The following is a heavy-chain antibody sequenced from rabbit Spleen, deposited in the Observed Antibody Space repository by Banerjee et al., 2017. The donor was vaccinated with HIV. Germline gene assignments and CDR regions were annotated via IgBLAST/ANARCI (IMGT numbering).Heavy chain of an antibody. CDR3: ARSSILRAYGMDL. D-gene: IGHD1-1*01. CDR2: IAGSSSGFT. J-gene: IGHJ6*01. V-gene: IGHV1S40*01. Sequence: QSLEESGGDLVKPGASLTLTCTAFGFSFSSGGYMCWVRQAPGKGLEWISCIAGSSSGFTYSATWAKGRFTISKTSSTTVTLQMTRLIAADTATYFCARSSILRAYGMDLWGQGTLVTVS. CDR1: GFSFSSGGY.